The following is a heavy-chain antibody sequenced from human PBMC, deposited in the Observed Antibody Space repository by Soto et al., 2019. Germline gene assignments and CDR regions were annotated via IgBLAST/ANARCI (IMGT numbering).Heavy chain of an antibody. D-gene: IGHD4-17*01. Sequence: GGSMRLSCSASGFTFNSYAVSWVRQAPGKGLEWVSAISGSGGSTYYADSVKGRFTISRDNSKNTLYLQMNSLRAEDTAVYYCAKQDYGDYVAVGMDVWGQGTTVTVSS. V-gene: IGHV3-23*01. CDR2: ISGSGGST. J-gene: IGHJ6*02. CDR1: GFTFNSYA. CDR3: AKQDYGDYVAVGMDV.